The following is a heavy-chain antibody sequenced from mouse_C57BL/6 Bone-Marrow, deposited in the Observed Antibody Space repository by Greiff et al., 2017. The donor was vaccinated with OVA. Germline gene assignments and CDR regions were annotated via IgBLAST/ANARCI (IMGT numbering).Heavy chain of an antibody. Sequence: EVQLVESGGDLVKPGGSLKLSCAASGFTFSSYAMSWVRQTPEKRLEWVAYISSGGDYIYYADTVKGRFTISRDNARNTLYLQMSSLKSEDTAMYYCTRDRRNSNPDVWGTGTTVTVSS. CDR1: GFTFSSYA. CDR3: TRDRRNSNPDV. V-gene: IGHV5-9-1*02. CDR2: ISSGGDYI. D-gene: IGHD2-5*01. J-gene: IGHJ1*03.